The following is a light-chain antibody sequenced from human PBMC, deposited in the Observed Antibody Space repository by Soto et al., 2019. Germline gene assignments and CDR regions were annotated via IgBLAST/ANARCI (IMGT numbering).Light chain of an antibody. CDR2: AAS. V-gene: IGKV1-39*01. CDR3: QQRSNWPPIT. Sequence: DRQRPQSPSSLSASVGDRVAVTCRASQSISNYLNWYQQKPGTAPKLLSHAASSLQSGVPSRFSGSGSRTDFTLTISSLETEDFAVYYCQQRSNWPPITFGQGTRLEIK. J-gene: IGKJ5*01. CDR1: QSISNY.